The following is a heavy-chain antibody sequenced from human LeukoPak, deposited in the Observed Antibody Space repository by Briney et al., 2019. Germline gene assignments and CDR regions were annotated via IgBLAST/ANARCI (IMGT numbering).Heavy chain of an antibody. CDR3: AREADYYDSSGYYLGAFDI. J-gene: IGHJ3*02. CDR1: GFTFSSYS. V-gene: IGHV3-48*01. D-gene: IGHD3-22*01. CDR2: ISSSSSTI. Sequence: GGSLRLSCAASGFTFSSYSMNWVRQAPGKGLEWVSYISSSSSTIYYADSVKGRFTISRENAKYTMYLQMNSMRAEDTAVYYCAREADYYDSSGYYLGAFDIWGQGTMVTVSS.